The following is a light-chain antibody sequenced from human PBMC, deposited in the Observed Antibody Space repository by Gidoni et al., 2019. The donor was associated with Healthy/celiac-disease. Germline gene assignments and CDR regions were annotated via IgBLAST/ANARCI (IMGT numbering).Light chain of an antibody. J-gene: IGKJ2*04. CDR3: QQYDNLLPCS. V-gene: IGKV1-33*01. CDR1: QDISNY. CDR2: DAS. Sequence: DLQMPQSPSSLSASVGDRVTITCQPSQDISNYLNWYQQKPGKAPKLMIYDASNLETGGPSRFSGSGSGTDFTFTNSSLQPEDIATYYCQQYDNLLPCSFGQGTKLEIK.